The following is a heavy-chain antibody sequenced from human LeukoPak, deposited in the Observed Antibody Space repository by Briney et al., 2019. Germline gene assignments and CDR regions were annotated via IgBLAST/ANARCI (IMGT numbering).Heavy chain of an antibody. D-gene: IGHD4-17*01. J-gene: IGHJ5*02. Sequence: KPSETLSLTCSVSGRSISSSSKYWGWIRQPPGKGLDWIGSIYYSGDTYYKPSLRSRVPISVDTSKNQFSLKLTSVTAADTAVYYCARGTDYDRSRFDPWGQGTLVTVSS. CDR3: ARGTDYDRSRFDP. V-gene: IGHV4-39*01. CDR2: IYYSGDT. CDR1: GRSISSSSKY.